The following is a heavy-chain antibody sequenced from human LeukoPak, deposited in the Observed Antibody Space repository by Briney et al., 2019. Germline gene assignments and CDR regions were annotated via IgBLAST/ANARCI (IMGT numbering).Heavy chain of an antibody. CDR3: ASIGYGGAFHI. J-gene: IGHJ3*02. Sequence: SETLSLTCTVSGGSISSSSYYWGWIRQPPGKGLEWIGSIYYSGSTYYNPSLKSRVTISVDTSKNQFSLKLSSVTAADTAVYYCASIGYGGAFHIWGQGTMVTVSS. CDR1: GGSISSSSYY. D-gene: IGHD5-18*01. V-gene: IGHV4-39*01. CDR2: IYYSGST.